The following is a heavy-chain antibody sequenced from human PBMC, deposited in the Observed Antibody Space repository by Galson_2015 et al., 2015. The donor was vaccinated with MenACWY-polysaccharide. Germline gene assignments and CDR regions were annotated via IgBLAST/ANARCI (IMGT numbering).Heavy chain of an antibody. CDR3: ARVDFWSGYPYLDK. Sequence: SETLSLTCGVSGGSFSAYYWSWIRQTPGKGLEWIGESDRSGGTTYNPTLKSRVTISVDTSKNHFSLTLNSVTAADTAVYYCARVDFWSGYPYLDKWGRGTLVTVSS. CDR2: SDRSGGT. CDR1: GGSFSAYY. J-gene: IGHJ2*01. D-gene: IGHD3-3*01. V-gene: IGHV4-34*01.